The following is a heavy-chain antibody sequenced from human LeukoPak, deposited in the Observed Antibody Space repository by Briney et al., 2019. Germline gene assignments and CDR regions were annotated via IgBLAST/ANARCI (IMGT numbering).Heavy chain of an antibody. CDR2: IKTKTDGATT. CDR3: TTVDDYYYGMDV. V-gene: IGHV3-15*01. J-gene: IGHJ6*02. Sequence: PGGSLRLSCAASGFTFSNAWMTWVRQAPGKGLEWVGRIKTKTDGATTDYAAPVQGRFTISRDDSKNTLYLEMNSLKTEDTAVYYCTTVDDYYYGMDVWGQGTTVTVSS. CDR1: GFTFSNAW.